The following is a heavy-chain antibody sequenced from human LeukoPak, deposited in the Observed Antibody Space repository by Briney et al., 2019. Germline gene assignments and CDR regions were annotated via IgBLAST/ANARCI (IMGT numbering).Heavy chain of an antibody. J-gene: IGHJ3*02. CDR1: GNTFTTYD. CDR2: LNPHSGNT. CDR3: ARAVVEGSTRFAFNI. Sequence: ASVKVSCKVSGNTFTTYDINWVRQVTGQGPEWMGWLNPHSGNTGYAQKFQGRVTMTRNISINTAYLQLRSLSSEDTAVYYCARAVVEGSTRFAFNIWGQGTLVTVSS. D-gene: IGHD2-15*01. V-gene: IGHV1-8*01.